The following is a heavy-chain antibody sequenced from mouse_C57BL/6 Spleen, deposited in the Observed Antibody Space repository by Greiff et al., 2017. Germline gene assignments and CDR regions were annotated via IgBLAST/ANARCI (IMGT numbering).Heavy chain of an antibody. CDR3: ARGGRQPPDWFAY. CDR2: IDPSDSYT. D-gene: IGHD6-1*01. J-gene: IGHJ3*01. CDR1: GYTFTSYW. V-gene: IGHV1-50*01. Sequence: QVQLQQPGAELVKPGASVKLSCKASGYTFTSYWMQWVKQRPGQGLEWIGEIDPSDSYTNYNQKFKGKATLTVDTSSSTAYMQLSSLTSEDSAVYYCARGGRQPPDWFAYWGQGTLVTVSA.